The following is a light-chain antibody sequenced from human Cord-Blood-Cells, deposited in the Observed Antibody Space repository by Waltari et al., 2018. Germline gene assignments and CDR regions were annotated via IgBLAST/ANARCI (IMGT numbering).Light chain of an antibody. CDR2: GKS. CDR1: SSNIGAGYD. J-gene: IGLJ3*02. Sequence: QSVLTQPPSLSGAPGQRVTISCTGSSSNIGAGYDVHWYQQLPGTAPNLLIYGKSNRPSGVPDRFSGSKSGTSASLAITGLQAEDEADYYCQSYDSSLSGWVFGGGTKLTVL. V-gene: IGLV1-40*01. CDR3: QSYDSSLSGWV.